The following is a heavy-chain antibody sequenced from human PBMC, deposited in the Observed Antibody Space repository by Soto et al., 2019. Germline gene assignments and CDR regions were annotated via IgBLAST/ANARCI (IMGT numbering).Heavy chain of an antibody. D-gene: IGHD6-13*01. V-gene: IGHV1-8*01. J-gene: IGHJ6*03. Sequence: ASVKVSCKASGYTFTSYDINWVRQATGQGLEWMGWMNPNSGNTGYAQKFQGRVTMTRNTSISTAYMELSSLRSEDTAVYYCARATLLAAAGVYYYYMDVWGKGTTVTVSS. CDR3: ARATLLAAAGVYYYYMDV. CDR2: MNPNSGNT. CDR1: GYTFTSYD.